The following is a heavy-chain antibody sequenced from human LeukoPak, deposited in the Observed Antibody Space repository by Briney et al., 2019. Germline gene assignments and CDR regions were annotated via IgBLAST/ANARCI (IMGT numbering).Heavy chain of an antibody. CDR1: GFAFRRYS. Sequence: PGGSLRLSCAASGFAFRRYSMNWVRQAPGKGLEWVSYISSSGSTIYYADSVKGRFTISRDNAKNSLYLQMNSLRAEDTAVYYCARDRDGHAFDIWGQGTMVTVSS. CDR3: ARDRDGHAFDI. J-gene: IGHJ3*02. V-gene: IGHV3-48*04. CDR2: ISSSGSTI.